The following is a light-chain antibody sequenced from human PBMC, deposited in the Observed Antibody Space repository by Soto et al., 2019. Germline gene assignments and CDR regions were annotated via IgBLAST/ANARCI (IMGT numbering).Light chain of an antibody. Sequence: DVVMTQSPLSLPVTLGQPASISCRSSQSPLYSDGNTYLSWFHQRPGQSPRRLINKVSPRASGVPDRFSGSGSGTDFTLQINRVEAEDLGVYYCMQGTYWPYTFGQGTKLEIK. J-gene: IGKJ2*01. CDR3: MQGTYWPYT. V-gene: IGKV2-30*01. CDR1: QSPLYSDGNTY. CDR2: KVS.